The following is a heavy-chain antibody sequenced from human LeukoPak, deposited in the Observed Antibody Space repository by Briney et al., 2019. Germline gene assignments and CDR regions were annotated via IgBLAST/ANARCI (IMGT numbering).Heavy chain of an antibody. Sequence: GGSLRLSCAASGFTFSNYALSWVRQAPGKGLEWVSDISGSGGSTYYADSVKGRFTISRDNSKNTLYLQMNSLRAEDTAVYYCAKERIVVVIEYYFDYWGQGTLVTVSS. CDR2: ISGSGGST. CDR1: GFTFSNYA. D-gene: IGHD3-22*01. J-gene: IGHJ4*02. CDR3: AKERIVVVIEYYFDY. V-gene: IGHV3-23*01.